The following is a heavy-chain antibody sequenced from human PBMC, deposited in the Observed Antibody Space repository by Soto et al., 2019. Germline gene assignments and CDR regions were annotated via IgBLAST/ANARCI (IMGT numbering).Heavy chain of an antibody. CDR1: GGTFSSNT. CDR3: VSTAASGGDCYAFDS. J-gene: IGHJ4*02. Sequence: QVQLVQSGAEVQKPGSSVKISCRASGGTFSSNTINWVRQAAGQGLEWMGGIIPLFGTANYAEKFQGRITITADQSTKTEYIELRSLRSDDTAVYYCVSTAASGGDCYAFDSWGQGTLVTVSS. V-gene: IGHV1-69*01. CDR2: IIPLFGTA. D-gene: IGHD2-21*02.